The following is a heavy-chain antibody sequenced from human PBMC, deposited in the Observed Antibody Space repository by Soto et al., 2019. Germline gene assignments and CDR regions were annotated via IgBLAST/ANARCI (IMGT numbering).Heavy chain of an antibody. CDR2: ISHDGSNE. CDR3: ARDRWRRGLIDY. D-gene: IGHD2-21*02. Sequence: QVQLVESGGGVVQPGRSLRLSCETSGFTFSDYALHWVRQAPGKGLECVTLISHDGSNEYYADSVKGRFIISRDTSKNTVYLQMNNLTAEDTAVYYCARDRWRRGLIDYWGQGTLVTVSS. CDR1: GFTFSDYA. V-gene: IGHV3-30*04. J-gene: IGHJ4*02.